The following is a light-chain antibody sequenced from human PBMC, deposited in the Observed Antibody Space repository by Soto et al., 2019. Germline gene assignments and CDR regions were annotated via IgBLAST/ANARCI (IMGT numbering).Light chain of an antibody. V-gene: IGKV1D-12*01. Sequence: DIQMTQSPSSVSASVGDRVTITCRASQAISTWLAWYQQKPGKAPKLLIYAASNLQTGVPSRFSGSGSGTDYTLTISSLQPEDFAPYYRQQDNSFPRTFGQGTKVEIK. CDR1: QAISTW. CDR2: AAS. J-gene: IGKJ1*01. CDR3: QQDNSFPRT.